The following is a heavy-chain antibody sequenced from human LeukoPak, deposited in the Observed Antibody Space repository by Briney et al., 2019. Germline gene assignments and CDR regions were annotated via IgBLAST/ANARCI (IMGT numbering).Heavy chain of an antibody. CDR2: IYYTGSA. Sequence: PSETLSLTCTVSGGSITSSSFYWGWIRQPPGKGLEWIGSIYYTGSADYNPSLKSRVTISVDTSKNQFSLKLTSVTAADAAVYYCARRFAPSRNDAFDIWGQGTMVTVSS. CDR3: ARRFAPSRNDAFDI. V-gene: IGHV4-39*01. J-gene: IGHJ3*02. D-gene: IGHD3-10*01. CDR1: GGSITSSSFY.